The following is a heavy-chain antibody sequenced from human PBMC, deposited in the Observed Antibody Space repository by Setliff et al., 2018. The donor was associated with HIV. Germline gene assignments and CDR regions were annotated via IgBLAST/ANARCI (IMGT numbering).Heavy chain of an antibody. Sequence: PGGSLRLSCAASGFTFNSYSMNWVREAPGXXLEWVSYIVVXSSTXXYXXSVRGLFTXXXXXAKXXXYLQMNSMRAEDTAVNCCARVXXXXTXXXDY. V-gene: IGHV3-48*01. CDR2: IVVXSSTX. CDR3: ARVXXXXTXXXDY. CDR1: GFTFNSYS. J-gene: IGHJ4*01.